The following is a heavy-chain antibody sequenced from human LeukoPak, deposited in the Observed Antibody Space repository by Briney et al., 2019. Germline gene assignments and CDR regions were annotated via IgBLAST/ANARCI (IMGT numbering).Heavy chain of an antibody. J-gene: IGHJ4*02. CDR3: ARAGGWEYLLARAYYFDY. V-gene: IGHV3-21*01. D-gene: IGHD2-15*01. Sequence: PGGSLRLSCAASGFTFSSYSMNWVRQAPGKGLEWVSSISSSSSYIYYADSVKGRFTISRDNAKNSLYLQMNSLRAEDTAVYYCARAGGWEYLLARAYYFDYCGQGTLVSASS. CDR2: ISSSSSYI. CDR1: GFTFSSYS.